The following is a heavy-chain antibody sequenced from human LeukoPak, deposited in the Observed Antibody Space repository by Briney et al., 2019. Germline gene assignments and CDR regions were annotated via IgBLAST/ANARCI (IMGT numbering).Heavy chain of an antibody. CDR3: ATLVNYWSFDY. CDR2: ISSSGSTI. CDR1: GFTFSSYE. J-gene: IGHJ4*02. D-gene: IGHD1-1*01. V-gene: IGHV3-48*03. Sequence: PGGSLRLSCAASGFTFSSYEMNWVRQAPGKGLEWVSYISSSGSTIYYADSVKGRFTISGDNAKNSLYLQMNSLRAEDTAVYYCATLVNYWSFDYWGQGTLVTVSS.